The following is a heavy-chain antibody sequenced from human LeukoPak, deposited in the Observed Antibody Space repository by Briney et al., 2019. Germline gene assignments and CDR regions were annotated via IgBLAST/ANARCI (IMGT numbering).Heavy chain of an antibody. CDR2: INHSGST. CDR3: ARAGITIFGVVIQSDAFDI. CDR1: GGSTSSGDYY. Sequence: SQTLSLTCTVSGGSTSSGDYYWSWIRQPPGKGLEWIGEINHSGSTNYNPSLKSRVTISVDTSKNQFSLKLSSVTAADTAVYYCARAGITIFGVVIQSDAFDIWGQGTMVTVSS. D-gene: IGHD3-3*01. V-gene: IGHV4-30-4*08. J-gene: IGHJ3*02.